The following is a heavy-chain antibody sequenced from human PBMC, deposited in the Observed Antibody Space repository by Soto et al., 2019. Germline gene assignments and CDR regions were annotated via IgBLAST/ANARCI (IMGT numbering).Heavy chain of an antibody. Sequence: QVQLVQSGAEVKKPGSSVKVSCKASGGTFSSYAISWVRQAPGQGLEWMGGIIPIFGTANYAKKFQGRVTITADESTSTAYMELSSLRSEETAVYYCARATTPYDSSGYSFDPWGQGTLVTVSS. CDR1: GGTFSSYA. D-gene: IGHD3-22*01. J-gene: IGHJ5*02. V-gene: IGHV1-69*01. CDR3: ARATTPYDSSGYSFDP. CDR2: IIPIFGTA.